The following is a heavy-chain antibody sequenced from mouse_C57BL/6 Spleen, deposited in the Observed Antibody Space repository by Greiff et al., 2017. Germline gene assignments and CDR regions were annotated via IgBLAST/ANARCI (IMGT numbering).Heavy chain of an antibody. D-gene: IGHD1-1*01. V-gene: IGHV1-4*01. Sequence: GASVKMSCKASGYTFTSYTMHWVKQRPGQGLEWIGYINPSSGYTKYNQKFKDKATLTADKSSSTAYMQLSSLTSEDSAVYYCALITTVVGPYAMDYWGQGTSVTVSS. J-gene: IGHJ4*01. CDR1: GYTFTSYT. CDR2: INPSSGYT. CDR3: ALITTVVGPYAMDY.